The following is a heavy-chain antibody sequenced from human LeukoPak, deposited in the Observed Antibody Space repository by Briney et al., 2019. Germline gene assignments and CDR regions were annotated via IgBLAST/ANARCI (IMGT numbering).Heavy chain of an antibody. Sequence: GGSLRLSCAASGFTFSSYSMNWVRQAPGKGLEWVSSISSSSSYIYYADSVKGRFTISRDNAKNSLYLQMNSLRAEDTAVYYCARGENNYGYYYFDYWSQGTLVTVSS. D-gene: IGHD5-18*01. CDR3: ARGENNYGYYYFDY. CDR2: ISSSSSYI. V-gene: IGHV3-21*01. CDR1: GFTFSSYS. J-gene: IGHJ4*02.